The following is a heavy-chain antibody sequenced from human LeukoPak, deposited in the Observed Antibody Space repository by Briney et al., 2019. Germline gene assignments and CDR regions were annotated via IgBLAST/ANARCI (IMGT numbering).Heavy chain of an antibody. CDR1: GGSISSSSYY. J-gene: IGHJ6*02. V-gene: IGHV4-39*01. D-gene: IGHD3-10*01. Sequence: PSETLSLTCTVSGGSISSSSYYWGWIRQPPGKGLEWIGSIYYSGSTYYNPSLKSRVTISVDTSKNQFFLKLSSVTAADTAVYYCARGGLWFGEFPLRYYYYGMDVWGQGTTVTVSS. CDR2: IYYSGST. CDR3: ARGGLWFGEFPLRYYYYGMDV.